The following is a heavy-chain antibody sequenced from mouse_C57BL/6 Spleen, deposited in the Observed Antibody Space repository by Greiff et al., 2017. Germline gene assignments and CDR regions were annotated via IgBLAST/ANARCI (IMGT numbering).Heavy chain of an antibody. D-gene: IGHD1-1*01. J-gene: IGHJ2*01. V-gene: IGHV1-15*01. CDR3: TRRGYYYGRSKDD. CDR1: GYTFTDYE. CDR2: IDPETGGT. Sequence: VQLQQSGAELVRPGASVTLSCKASGYTFTDYEMHWVKQTPVHGLEWIGAIDPETGGTAYNQKFKGKAILTADKSSSTAYMELRSLTSEDSAVYYCTRRGYYYGRSKDDWGQGTTLTVSS.